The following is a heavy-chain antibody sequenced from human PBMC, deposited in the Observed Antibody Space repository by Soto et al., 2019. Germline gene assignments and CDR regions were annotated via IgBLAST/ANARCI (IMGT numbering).Heavy chain of an antibody. J-gene: IGHJ2*01. CDR1: QFTFSYYA. CDR2: ISGAGGST. Sequence: EVQLLESGGGLVQPGGSLRLSCAASQFTFSYYAMGWVRQAPGKGLEWVSLISGAGGSTNYADSVKGRFAISRHNSDNTLYLQMNSLSAEDTAVYYCAKGRPQFDLLSRGTLVIVSS. V-gene: IGHV3-23*01. CDR3: AKGRPQFDL. D-gene: IGHD6-6*01.